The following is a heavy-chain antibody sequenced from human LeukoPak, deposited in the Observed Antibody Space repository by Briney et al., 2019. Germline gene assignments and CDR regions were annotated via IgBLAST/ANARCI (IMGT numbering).Heavy chain of an antibody. J-gene: IGHJ4*02. CDR2: IIPIFGTA. Sequence: SVKVSCKASGGTFISYAISWVRQAPGQGLEWMGGIIPIFGTANYAQKFQGRVTITADESTSTAYMELSSLRSEDTAVYYCARSGILYDYVWGSYCPTSFDYWGQGTLVTVSS. V-gene: IGHV1-69*13. CDR3: ARSGILYDYVWGSYCPTSFDY. D-gene: IGHD3-16*01. CDR1: GGTFISYA.